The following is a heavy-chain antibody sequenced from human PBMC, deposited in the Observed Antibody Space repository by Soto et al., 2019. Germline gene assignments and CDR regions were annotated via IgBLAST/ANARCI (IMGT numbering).Heavy chain of an antibody. CDR1: GFIFRDYA. CDR2: ISYGGDNK. D-gene: IGHD6-13*01. Sequence: QVQLVESGGGVVKPGRSLRLSCAASGFIFRDYAMPWVRQAPGKGLEWVAVISYGGDNKYYADSVRGRFAISRDNLKNTLYLQMNSLNPEDTAVYHCAKARHSTSWYGVEADFWGQGTLVTVSS. CDR3: AKARHSTSWYGVEADF. J-gene: IGHJ4*02. V-gene: IGHV3-30*09.